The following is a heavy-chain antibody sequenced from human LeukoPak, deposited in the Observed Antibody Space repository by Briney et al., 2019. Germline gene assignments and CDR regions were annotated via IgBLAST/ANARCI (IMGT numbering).Heavy chain of an antibody. V-gene: IGHV3-30*02. CDR3: AKNRRSSSFYYFDY. Sequence: PGGSLRLSCAASGFTFSSYGMRWVRQAPGKGLEWVTFIGYDGSNKYYADSVKGRFTISRDNSKNTLYLQMNSLRAEDTAVYYCAKNRRSSSFYYFDYWGQGTLVAVSS. D-gene: IGHD3-3*02. J-gene: IGHJ4*02. CDR2: IGYDGSNK. CDR1: GFTFSSYG.